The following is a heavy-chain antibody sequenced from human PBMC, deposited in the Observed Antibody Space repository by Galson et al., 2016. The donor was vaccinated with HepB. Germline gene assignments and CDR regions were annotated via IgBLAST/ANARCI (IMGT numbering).Heavy chain of an antibody. CDR1: GFMFSTYG. D-gene: IGHD3-16*01. CDR2: IPYDGSIK. J-gene: IGHJ4*02. CDR3: ARALEAPGPGWGRPVDF. Sequence: SLRLSCAASGFMFSTYGMHWVRLAPGKGLEWVAFIPYDGSIKYYRDSVKGRFTISRDNSKNTLYLDMNSLRVEDTGVFYCARALEAPGPGWGRPVDFWGQGTLLTVSS. V-gene: IGHV3-30*02.